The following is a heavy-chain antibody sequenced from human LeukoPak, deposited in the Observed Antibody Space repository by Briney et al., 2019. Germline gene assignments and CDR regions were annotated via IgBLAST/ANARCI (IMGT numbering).Heavy chain of an antibody. CDR3: ARVAIRGYDDLYYFDY. J-gene: IGHJ4*02. V-gene: IGHV3-30*04. Sequence: GRSLRLSCAGSGFTFSTCAMNWVRQAPGKGLEWVAVISYDETNKYYAESVKGRFTVSRDNSKNTLYLQMNNLRPEDTAVYYCARVAIRGYDDLYYFDYWGQGTLVTVSS. D-gene: IGHD5-12*01. CDR2: ISYDETNK. CDR1: GFTFSTCA.